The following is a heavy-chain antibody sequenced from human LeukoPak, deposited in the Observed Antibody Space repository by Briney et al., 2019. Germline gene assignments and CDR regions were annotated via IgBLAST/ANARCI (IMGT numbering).Heavy chain of an antibody. CDR1: GFTFSSYA. J-gene: IGHJ4*02. CDR2: ISGSGIAT. D-gene: IGHD2-2*01. Sequence: GGSLRLSCAASGFTFSSYAMNWVRQAPGKELEWVSVISGSGIATYYADSVKGRFTISRDSSKNTLYLQMNSLRAEDTAVYYCAKRGLSDCSSFSCYVDYWGQGTLVTVSS. V-gene: IGHV3-23*01. CDR3: AKRGLSDCSSFSCYVDY.